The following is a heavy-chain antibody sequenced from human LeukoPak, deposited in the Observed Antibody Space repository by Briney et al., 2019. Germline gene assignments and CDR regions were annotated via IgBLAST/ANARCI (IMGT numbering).Heavy chain of an antibody. CDR2: VSSNGAKT. Sequence: GGSLRLSCAASGFTFSSYAITWVRQAPGKGLEWVSAVSSNGAKTYYADSVKGRFTISRDNYKNMVFLQMNSLRAEDTAVYYCARGIYSNGNMNDYWGQGTLVTVSS. V-gene: IGHV3-23*01. CDR1: GFTFSSYA. J-gene: IGHJ4*02. D-gene: IGHD4-11*01. CDR3: ARGIYSNGNMNDY.